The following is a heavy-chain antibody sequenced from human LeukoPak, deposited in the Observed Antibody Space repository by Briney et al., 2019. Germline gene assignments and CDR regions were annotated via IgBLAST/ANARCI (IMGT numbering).Heavy chain of an antibody. CDR1: GYTFTSYD. V-gene: IGHV1-18*01. D-gene: IGHD3-22*01. Sequence: ASVKVSCKASGYTFTSYDIHWVRQATGQGLEWMGWISAYNGNTNYAQKLQGRVTMTTDTSTSTAYMELRSLRSDDTAVYYCARSPYYYEALGWFDPWGQGTLVTVSS. CDR2: ISAYNGNT. CDR3: ARSPYYYEALGWFDP. J-gene: IGHJ5*02.